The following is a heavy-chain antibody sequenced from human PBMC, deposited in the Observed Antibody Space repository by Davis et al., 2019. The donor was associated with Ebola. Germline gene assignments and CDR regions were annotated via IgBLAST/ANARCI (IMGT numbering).Heavy chain of an antibody. CDR1: GFTFSSYG. D-gene: IGHD3-3*01. J-gene: IGHJ3*02. V-gene: IGHV3-66*01. Sequence: GESLKISCAASGFTFSSYGMHWVRQPPGKGLEWVSVIYSGGSTYYADSVKGRFTISRDNSKNTLYLQMNSLRAEDTAVYYCASESGYWGAFDIWGQGTMVTVSS. CDR2: IYSGGST. CDR3: ASESGYWGAFDI.